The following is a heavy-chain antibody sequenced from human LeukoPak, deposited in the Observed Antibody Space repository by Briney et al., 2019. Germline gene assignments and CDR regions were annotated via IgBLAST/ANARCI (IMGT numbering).Heavy chain of an antibody. J-gene: IGHJ4*02. Sequence: GGSLRLSCAASGFTFSTYRMSWVRQAPGKGLEWVADIKQDESEKYYVDSVKGRFTISRDNAKNSLYLQMNSLRAEDTAVYYCARDRDYDILTGYRYYFDYWGQGTLVTVSS. V-gene: IGHV3-7*01. CDR2: IKQDESEK. CDR3: ARDRDYDILTGYRYYFDY. D-gene: IGHD3-9*01. CDR1: GFTFSTYR.